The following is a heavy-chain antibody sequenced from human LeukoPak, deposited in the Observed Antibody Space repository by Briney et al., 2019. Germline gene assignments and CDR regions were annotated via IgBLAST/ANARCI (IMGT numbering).Heavy chain of an antibody. CDR1: GFTFSNFW. V-gene: IGHV3-30-3*01. J-gene: IGHJ4*02. CDR3: ARDELYAFDY. D-gene: IGHD1-1*01. CDR2: ISYDGSNK. Sequence: PGGSLRLSCAASGFTFSNFWMHWVRQAPGKGLEWVAVISYDGSNKYYADSVKGRFTISRDNSKNTLYLQMNSLRAEDTAVYYCARDELYAFDYWGQGTLVTVSS.